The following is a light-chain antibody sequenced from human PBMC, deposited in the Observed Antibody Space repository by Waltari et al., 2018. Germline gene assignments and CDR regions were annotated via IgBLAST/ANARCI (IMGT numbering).Light chain of an antibody. J-gene: IGKJ3*01. Sequence: EIALTQSPATLSLSPGERATLSCRASQTVSSYLAWYQQKPGQAPRLLIYEASNRATGIPARFIGSVSGTDFTLTISSLEPEDFAVYYCQQRYNWPRFTFGPGTKVEIK. CDR1: QTVSSY. CDR2: EAS. V-gene: IGKV3-11*01. CDR3: QQRYNWPRFT.